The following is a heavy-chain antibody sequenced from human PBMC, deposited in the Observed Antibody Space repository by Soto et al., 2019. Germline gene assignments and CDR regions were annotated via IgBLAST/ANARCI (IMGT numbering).Heavy chain of an antibody. Sequence: QVQLVQSGAEVRKPGASVKVSCKASGYTFTGYFIQWVRQAPGQGLEWIGWINPNIGGTNYAQKFQGRVTMTRDTSISTAYMDLSRLRSDDTAVYYCAVGWGFTYGSDNWFDPWGQGTLVTVSS. D-gene: IGHD5-18*01. J-gene: IGHJ5*02. CDR2: INPNIGGT. CDR3: AVGWGFTYGSDNWFDP. CDR1: GYTFTGYF. V-gene: IGHV1-2*02.